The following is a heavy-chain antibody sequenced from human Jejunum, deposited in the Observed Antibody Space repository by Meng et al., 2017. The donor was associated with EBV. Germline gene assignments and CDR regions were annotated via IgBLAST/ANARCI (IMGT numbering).Heavy chain of an antibody. CDR2: INTRTGNP. CDR3: ASDISTATFGY. V-gene: IGHV7-4-1*02. D-gene: IGHD2-21*02. Sequence: QVQLVQSGXELKKXXXSVKVSCKASGYTFSRYAMNWVRQAPGQGLEWMGWINTRTGNPAYAQGFTGRFVFSLDTSVSTAYLQISSLKAEDTAVYYCASDISTATFGYWCQGTLVTVSS. CDR1: GYTFSRYA. J-gene: IGHJ4*02.